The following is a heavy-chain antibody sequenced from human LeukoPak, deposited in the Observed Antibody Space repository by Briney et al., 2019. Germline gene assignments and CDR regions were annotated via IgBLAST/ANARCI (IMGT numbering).Heavy chain of an antibody. Sequence: GGSLRLSCAASGFTFSDYYMNWIRQAPGKGLEWVSYISSSGSTIYYADSVKGRFTISRDNAKNSLYLQMNSLRAEDTAVYYCASVDSSGYYAGPPWYYFDYWGQGTLVTVSS. J-gene: IGHJ4*02. D-gene: IGHD3-22*01. CDR1: GFTFSDYY. CDR3: ASVDSSGYYAGPPWYYFDY. V-gene: IGHV3-11*01. CDR2: ISSSGSTI.